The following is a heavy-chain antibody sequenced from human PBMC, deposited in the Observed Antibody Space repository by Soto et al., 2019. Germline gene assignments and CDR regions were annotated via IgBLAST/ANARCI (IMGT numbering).Heavy chain of an antibody. CDR1: GFTFSSYA. Sequence: GGSLRLSCAASGFTFSSYAMHWVRQAPGKGLEWVAVISYDGSNKYYADSVKGRFTISRDNSKNTLYLQMNSLRAEDTAVYYCAKERVTTTSFDCWGQGTLVTVSS. D-gene: IGHD4-17*01. V-gene: IGHV3-30-3*01. CDR2: ISYDGSNK. CDR3: AKERVTTTSFDC. J-gene: IGHJ4*02.